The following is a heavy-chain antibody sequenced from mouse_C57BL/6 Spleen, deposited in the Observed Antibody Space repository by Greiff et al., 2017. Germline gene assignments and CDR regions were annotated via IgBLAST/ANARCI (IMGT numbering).Heavy chain of an antibody. CDR3: TRNYDYEGYYARDY. CDR1: GFTFSDAW. CDR2: IRNKANNHAS. D-gene: IGHD2-4*01. J-gene: IGHJ4*01. Sequence: VQLQQSGGGLVQPGGSMKLSCAASGFTFSDAWMDWVRQSPEKGLEWVAEIRNKANNHASSSAESVKGRFTISRDDSKSSVYLQMNSLRAEDTGIYYGTRNYDYEGYYARDYWGQGTSVTVSS. V-gene: IGHV6-6*01.